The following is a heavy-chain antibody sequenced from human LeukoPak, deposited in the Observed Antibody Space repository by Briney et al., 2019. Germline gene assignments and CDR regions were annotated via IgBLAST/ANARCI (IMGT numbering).Heavy chain of an antibody. CDR1: GYSFTSYW. D-gene: IGHD2-2*01. Sequence: GESLKISCKGSGYSFTSYWIGWVRQMPGKGLEWMGIIYPGDSDTRYSPSFRGQVTISADKSISTAYLQWSSLKASDTAMYYCARVPAAEGDWFGPWGQGTLVTVSS. CDR2: IYPGDSDT. V-gene: IGHV5-51*01. J-gene: IGHJ5*02. CDR3: ARVPAAEGDWFGP.